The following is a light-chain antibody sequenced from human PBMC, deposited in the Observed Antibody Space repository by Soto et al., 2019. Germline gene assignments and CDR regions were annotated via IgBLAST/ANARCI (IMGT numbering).Light chain of an antibody. CDR3: QQRSNWPSLT. V-gene: IGKV3-11*01. Sequence: SQSPSTLSASVGDRVTITCRASQSISSWLAWYQQKPGQAPRLLIYDASNRATGIPARFSGSGSGTDFTLTISSLEPEDFAVYYCQQRSNWPSLTFGGGTKVEIK. J-gene: IGKJ4*01. CDR2: DAS. CDR1: QSISSW.